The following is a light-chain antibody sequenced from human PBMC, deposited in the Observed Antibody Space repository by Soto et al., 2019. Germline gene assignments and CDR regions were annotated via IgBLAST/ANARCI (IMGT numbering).Light chain of an antibody. Sequence: DIQMTQSPSTLSASVGDRVIITCRASQSISSWLAWYQQTPGKAPKLLIYTASNLQSGVPSRFSGSGSGTEFTLTISSLQPDDSATYYCQQYNSYPYTFGQGTKLEIK. V-gene: IGKV1-5*03. CDR1: QSISSW. CDR2: TAS. J-gene: IGKJ2*01. CDR3: QQYNSYPYT.